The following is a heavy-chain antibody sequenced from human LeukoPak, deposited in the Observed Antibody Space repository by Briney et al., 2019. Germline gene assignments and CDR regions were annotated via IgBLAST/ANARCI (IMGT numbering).Heavy chain of an antibody. CDR2: INPSGGST. V-gene: IGHV1-46*01. CDR3: ARGMSMITFGGVIAPDFDY. J-gene: IGHJ4*02. D-gene: IGHD3-16*02. Sequence: GASVKVSCKASGYTFTSYYMHWVRQAPGQGLEWMGIINPSGGSTSYAQKFQGRVTMTRDTSTSTVYMELSSLRSEDTAVYYCARGMSMITFGGVIAPDFDYWGQETLVTVSS. CDR1: GYTFTSYY.